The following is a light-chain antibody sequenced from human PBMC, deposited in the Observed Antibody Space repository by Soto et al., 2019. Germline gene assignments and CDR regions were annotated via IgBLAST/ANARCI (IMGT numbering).Light chain of an antibody. J-gene: IGLJ1*01. CDR2: EVN. CDR3: SSYAGSYNFV. CDR1: SSDIGVYNF. Sequence: QSALTEPPCASGSPGQSVTISCTGTSSDIGVYNFVSWYQQHPGKAPKLILSEVNKRPAGVPDRFSGSKSGNTASLTVSGLQAEDEADYYCSSYAGSYNFVFGTGTKVTVL. V-gene: IGLV2-8*01.